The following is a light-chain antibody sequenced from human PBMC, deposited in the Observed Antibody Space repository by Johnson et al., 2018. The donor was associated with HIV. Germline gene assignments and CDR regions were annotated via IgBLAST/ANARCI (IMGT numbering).Light chain of an antibody. CDR1: SSNVGSSF. Sequence: QSALTQPPSVSAAPGQTVTISCSGSSSNVGSSFVSWYRQVPGTAPKLLIHENKKRPSGIPDRFSGSKSGTSATLGITGLQTGDEADYYCGTWDSSLSAYVFGTGTKVTVL. CDR2: ENK. J-gene: IGLJ1*01. V-gene: IGLV1-51*02. CDR3: GTWDSSLSAYV.